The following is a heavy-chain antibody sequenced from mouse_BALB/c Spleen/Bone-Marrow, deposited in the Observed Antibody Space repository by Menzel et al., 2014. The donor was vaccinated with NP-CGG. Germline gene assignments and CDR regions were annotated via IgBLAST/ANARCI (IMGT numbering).Heavy chain of an antibody. D-gene: IGHD2-3*01. CDR1: GYSITSGYY. V-gene: IGHV3-6*02. Sequence: EVKLQESGPGLVKPSQSLSLTCSVTGYSITSGYYWNWIRQFPGNKLEWMGYISYDGSNNYNPSLKNRISITRDTPKNQFFLKLNSVTTEDTATYYCARGEGWHYFDYWGQGTTLTVSS. J-gene: IGHJ2*01. CDR3: ARGEGWHYFDY. CDR2: ISYDGSN.